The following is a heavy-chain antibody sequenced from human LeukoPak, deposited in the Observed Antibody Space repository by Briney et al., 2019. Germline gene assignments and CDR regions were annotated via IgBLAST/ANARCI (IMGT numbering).Heavy chain of an antibody. CDR2: ISYDGSNK. D-gene: IGHD2-15*01. V-gene: IGHV3-30-3*01. CDR1: GFTFSSYA. CDR3: ANGEHCSGGSCYRNGEDY. Sequence: GGSLRLSCAASGFTFSSYAMHWVRQAPGKGLEWVAVISYDGSNKYYADSVKGRFTISRDNSKNTLYLQMNSLRAEDTAVYYCANGEHCSGGSCYRNGEDYWGQGTLVTVSS. J-gene: IGHJ4*02.